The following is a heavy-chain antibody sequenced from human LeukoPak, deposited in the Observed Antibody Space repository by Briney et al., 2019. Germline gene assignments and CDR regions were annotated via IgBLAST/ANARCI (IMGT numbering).Heavy chain of an antibody. D-gene: IGHD5-18*01. V-gene: IGHV4-4*07. CDR2: IYRTGST. J-gene: IGHJ4*02. CDR1: GDSISIWY. CDR3: ARGGELWLYYFDY. Sequence: ASETLSLTCSVSGDSISIWYWGWIRQPAGKGLEWIGRIYRTGSTNYNPSLKSRITMSMDTSKNQFSLKLTSVTAADTAMYYCARGGELWLYYFDYWGQGTLVTVSS.